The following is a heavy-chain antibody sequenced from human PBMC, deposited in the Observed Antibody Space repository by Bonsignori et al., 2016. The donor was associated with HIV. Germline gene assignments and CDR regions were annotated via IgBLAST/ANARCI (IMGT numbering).Heavy chain of an antibody. V-gene: IGHV1-46*01. CDR3: ARDRCDITIFGVVKTLNYYYYYMDV. CDR2: INPSGGST. J-gene: IGHJ6*03. Sequence: WVRQAPGQGLEWMGIINPSGGSTSYAQKFQGRVTMTRDTSTSTVYMELSSLRSEDTAVYYCARDRCDITIFGVVKTLNYYYYYMDVWGKGTTVTVSS. D-gene: IGHD3-3*01.